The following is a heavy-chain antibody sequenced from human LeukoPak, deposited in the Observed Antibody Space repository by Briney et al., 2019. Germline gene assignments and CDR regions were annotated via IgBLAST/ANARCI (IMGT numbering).Heavy chain of an antibody. D-gene: IGHD6-6*01. Sequence: AGGSLRLSCAASGFTFSSYWMSWVRQAPGKGLEWVANIKQDGSEKYYVDSVKGRFTISRDNAKNSLYLQMNSLRAEDTAVYYCARESMSSSDAFDIWGQGTMVTVSS. V-gene: IGHV3-7*01. J-gene: IGHJ3*02. CDR1: GFTFSSYW. CDR3: ARESMSSSDAFDI. CDR2: IKQDGSEK.